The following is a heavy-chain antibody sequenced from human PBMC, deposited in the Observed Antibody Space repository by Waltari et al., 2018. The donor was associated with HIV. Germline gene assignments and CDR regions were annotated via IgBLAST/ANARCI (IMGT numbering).Heavy chain of an antibody. CDR2: IYSSGNT. CDR1: GGSISSGSYY. Sequence: QVQLQESGPGLVKPSQTLSLTCTVSGGSISSGSYYWSWLRQPAGKGLEWIGRIYSSGNTNYNPSLKSRVTISVDTSKNQFSLRLSSVTAADTAVYYCARIWSGWNYYYGMDVWGQGTTVTVSS. D-gene: IGHD3-3*01. V-gene: IGHV4-61*02. CDR3: ARIWSGWNYYYGMDV. J-gene: IGHJ6*02.